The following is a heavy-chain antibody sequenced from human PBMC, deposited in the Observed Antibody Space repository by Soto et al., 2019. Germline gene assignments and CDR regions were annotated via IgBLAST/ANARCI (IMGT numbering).Heavy chain of an antibody. CDR2: IIPIFGTA. CDR1: GGTFSSYA. CDR3: ARGSLEGYCSSTSCYTFFDY. V-gene: IGHV1-69*13. Sequence: ASVKVSCKASGGTFSSYAISWVRQAPGQGLEWMGGIIPIFGTANYAQKFQGRVTITADESTSTAYMELSSLRSEDTAVYYCARGSLEGYCSSTSCYTFFDYWGQGTLVTVSS. J-gene: IGHJ4*02. D-gene: IGHD2-2*02.